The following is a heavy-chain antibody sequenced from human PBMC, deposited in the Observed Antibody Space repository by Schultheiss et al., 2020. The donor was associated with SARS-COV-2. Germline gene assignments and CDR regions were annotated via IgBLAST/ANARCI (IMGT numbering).Heavy chain of an antibody. Sequence: GGSLRLSCAASGFTFSSYGMHWVRQAPGKGLEWVSSISSTSRYIYYADPVKGRFTISRDNAKNSLYLQMNSLRAEDTAVYYCARVVGYGSGELLSWGQGTLVTVSS. V-gene: IGHV3-21*01. CDR1: GFTFSSYG. D-gene: IGHD3-10*01. J-gene: IGHJ5*02. CDR2: ISSTSRYI. CDR3: ARVVGYGSGELLS.